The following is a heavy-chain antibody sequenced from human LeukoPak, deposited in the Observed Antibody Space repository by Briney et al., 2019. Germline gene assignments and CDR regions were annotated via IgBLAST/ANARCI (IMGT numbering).Heavy chain of an antibody. CDR2: ISNNGGYT. CDR3: AKQLGYCSDGSCYFPY. J-gene: IGHJ4*02. V-gene: IGHV3-23*01. CDR1: GFTFSSSA. Sequence: PAGGSLRLSCAASGFTFSSSAMSWVRQAPGKGLEWVSAISNNGGYTYYADSVQGRFTISRDNSKSTLCLQMNSLRAEDTAVYYCAKQLGYCSDGSCYFPYWGQXTLVTVSS. D-gene: IGHD2-15*01.